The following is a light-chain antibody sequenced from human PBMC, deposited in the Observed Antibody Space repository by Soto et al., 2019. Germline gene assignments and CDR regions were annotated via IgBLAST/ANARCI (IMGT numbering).Light chain of an antibody. CDR1: QSISSY. J-gene: IGKJ2*01. CDR2: AAS. V-gene: IGKV1-39*01. Sequence: DIQMTQSPSSLSASVGDRVTITCRASQSISSYLNWYQQKPGKAPKLLIYAASSLQSGVPSRFSGSGSGTDFTLTISSLQHEDFAPYYCQQSYSTPPYTFGQGTKLEIK. CDR3: QQSYSTPPYT.